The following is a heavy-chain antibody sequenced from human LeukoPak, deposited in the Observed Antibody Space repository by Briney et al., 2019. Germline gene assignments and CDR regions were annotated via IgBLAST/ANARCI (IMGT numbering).Heavy chain of an antibody. D-gene: IGHD3-22*01. CDR1: GGSISRSSYY. CDR3: ARVSLGDDSSGYSNNWFDP. Sequence: SETLSLTCTVSGGSISRSSYYWGWIRQPPGKGLEWIGSIYYSGLTYDNPSLKNRVTISVDTSKNQFSLKLSSVTAADTAVYYCARVSLGDDSSGYSNNWFDPWGQGTLVTVSS. CDR2: IYYSGLT. V-gene: IGHV4-39*07. J-gene: IGHJ5*02.